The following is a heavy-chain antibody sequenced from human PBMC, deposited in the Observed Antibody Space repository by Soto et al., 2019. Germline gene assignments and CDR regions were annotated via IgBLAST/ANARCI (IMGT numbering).Heavy chain of an antibody. CDR1: GGTFSSYA. J-gene: IGHJ5*02. D-gene: IGHD3-10*01. Sequence: GASEKVSCKASGGTFSSYAISWVRQAPGQGLEWMGGIIPIFGTANYAQKFQGRVTITADESTSTAYMELSSLRSEDTAVYYCARDYYGSGSRYNWFDPWGQRTLVTVSS. CDR3: ARDYYGSGSRYNWFDP. V-gene: IGHV1-69*13. CDR2: IIPIFGTA.